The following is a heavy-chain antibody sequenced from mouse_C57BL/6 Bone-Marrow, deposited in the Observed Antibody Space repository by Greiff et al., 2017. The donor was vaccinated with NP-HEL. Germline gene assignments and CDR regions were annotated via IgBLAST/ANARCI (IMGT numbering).Heavy chain of an antibody. J-gene: IGHJ2*01. D-gene: IGHD1-1*01. V-gene: IGHV1-76*01. CDR1: GYTFTDYY. Sequence: QVQLKQSGAELVRPGASVKLSCKASGYTFTDYYINWVKQRPGQGLEWIARIYPGSGNTYYNEKFKGKATLTAEKSSSTAYMQLSSLTSEDSAVYFCVFYGSSRYYFDYWGQGTTLTVSS. CDR2: IYPGSGNT. CDR3: VFYGSSRYYFDY.